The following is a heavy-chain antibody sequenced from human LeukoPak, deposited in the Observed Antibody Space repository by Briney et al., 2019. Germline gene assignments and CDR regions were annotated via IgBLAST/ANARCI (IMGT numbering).Heavy chain of an antibody. Sequence: SETLSLTCTVSGGSISNYYWSWIRQPAGKGLEWIGRIYTSGSTNHNPSLKSRVTMSVDTSKNQFSLKLSSVTAADTAVYYCARETIFGVEFDYWGQGTLVTVSS. CDR1: GGSISNYY. CDR2: IYTSGST. V-gene: IGHV4-4*07. J-gene: IGHJ4*02. D-gene: IGHD3-3*01. CDR3: ARETIFGVEFDY.